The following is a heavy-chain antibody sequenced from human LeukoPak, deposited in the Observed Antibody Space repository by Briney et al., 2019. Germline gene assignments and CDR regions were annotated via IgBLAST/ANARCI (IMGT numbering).Heavy chain of an antibody. D-gene: IGHD6-6*01. CDR3: ARGGAARPDY. Sequence: GGSLRLSCVASGLTFSNYGMDWVRQAPGKGLEWVSYISSSSSSIDYADSVKGRFTISRDNAKNSLFLQKNSLRAEDTAIYYCARGGAARPDYWGQGTLVTVSS. J-gene: IGHJ4*02. CDR2: ISSSSSSI. V-gene: IGHV3-48*01. CDR1: GLTFSNYG.